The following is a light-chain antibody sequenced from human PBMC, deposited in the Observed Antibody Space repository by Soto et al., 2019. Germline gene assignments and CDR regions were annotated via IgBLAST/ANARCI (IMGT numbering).Light chain of an antibody. V-gene: IGLV2-11*01. CDR1: NSDVGGYNY. Sequence: QSVLTQPRSVSASPGQSVTISCTGTNSDVGGYNYVSWYQQYPGKAPKVMIYDVTKRPSGVPDRFSGYKSGNTASLTISGLQTEDEADYYCCSYTGFYSYVFGTGTTSPS. CDR2: DVT. J-gene: IGLJ1*01. CDR3: CSYTGFYSYV.